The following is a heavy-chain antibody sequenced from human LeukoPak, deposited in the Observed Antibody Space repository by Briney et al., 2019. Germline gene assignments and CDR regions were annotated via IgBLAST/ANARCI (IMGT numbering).Heavy chain of an antibody. Sequence: GGSLRLSCAASGFTFDDYGMSWVRQAPGKGLEWVSTISTSGGTTYSMKGRFTISRDNSKNTLYLQINSLKAEDTAVYYCAKEGVVRGVVRYYFDQWGQGTLVTVSS. CDR1: GFTFDDYG. J-gene: IGHJ4*02. V-gene: IGHV3-23*01. CDR2: ISTSGGTT. CDR3: AKEGVVRGVVRYYFDQ. D-gene: IGHD3-10*01.